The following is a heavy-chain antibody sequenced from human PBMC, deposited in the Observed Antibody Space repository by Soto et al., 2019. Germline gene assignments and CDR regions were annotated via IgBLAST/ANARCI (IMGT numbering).Heavy chain of an antibody. CDR2: ISAYNGDT. D-gene: IGHD2-15*01. Sequence: ASVKVSCKASVYTFTNYDINWVRQAPGQGLEWMGWISAYNGDTNYAQKLQGRVTMTTDTSTSTAYMELRSLRSDDTAVYYCARSGLPDPVVVVGHTPFDPWGQGTLVTVSS. V-gene: IGHV1-18*01. CDR1: VYTFTNYD. CDR3: ARSGLPDPVVVVGHTPFDP. J-gene: IGHJ5*02.